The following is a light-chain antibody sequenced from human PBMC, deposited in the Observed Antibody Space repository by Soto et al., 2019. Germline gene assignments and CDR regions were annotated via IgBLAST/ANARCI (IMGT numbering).Light chain of an antibody. J-gene: IGLJ2*01. CDR1: SGHSSYA. V-gene: IGLV4-69*01. CDR3: QIWGTGTYVV. Sequence: HLVLTQSPSASASLGASVKLTCTLSSGHSSYAIAWHQQQPEKGPRYLMKLNSDGSHSKGDGIPDRFSGSSSGAERYLTISSLQSEDEADYYCQIWGTGTYVVFGGGTKLTVL. CDR2: LNSDGSH.